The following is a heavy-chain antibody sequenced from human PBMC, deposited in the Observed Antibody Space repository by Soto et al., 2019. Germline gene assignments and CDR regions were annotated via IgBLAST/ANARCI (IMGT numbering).Heavy chain of an antibody. Sequence: PSETLSLTCTVSGGSISSSSYYWGWIRQPPGKGLEWIGSIYYSGSTYYNPSLKSRVTISVDTSKNQFSLKLSSVTAADTAVYYCARHVPDYSNYYYYYYGMDVWGQGTTVTVSS. CDR1: GGSISSSSYY. CDR3: ARHVPDYSNYYYYYYGMDV. D-gene: IGHD4-4*01. J-gene: IGHJ6*02. CDR2: IYYSGST. V-gene: IGHV4-39*01.